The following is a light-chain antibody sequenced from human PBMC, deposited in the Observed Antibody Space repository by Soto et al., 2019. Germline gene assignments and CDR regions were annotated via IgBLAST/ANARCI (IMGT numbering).Light chain of an antibody. CDR3: QQYNNWPYT. CDR1: QSISSN. Sequence: EIVMTQSPATLSVSPEERATLSCRASQSISSNLAWYQQKPGQAPRLLIYGASSRATGLPARFSGSGSGTEFTLTISSLQSEDFAVYYCQQYNNWPYTFGQGTKLEI. J-gene: IGKJ2*01. V-gene: IGKV3-15*01. CDR2: GAS.